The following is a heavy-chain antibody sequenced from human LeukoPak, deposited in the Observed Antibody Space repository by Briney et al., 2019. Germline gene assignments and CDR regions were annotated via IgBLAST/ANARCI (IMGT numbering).Heavy chain of an antibody. J-gene: IGHJ5*02. V-gene: IGHV5-51*01. CDR2: IYPGDSDT. D-gene: IGHD2-15*01. CDR1: GSIFTNYW. CDR3: ARSQGYCSGGSCLQGDWFDP. Sequence: GESLKISCKGSGSIFTNYWIGWVRQLPGKGLEWMGIIYPGDSDTRYSPSFQGQVTISADKSISTAYLQWGSLKASDTAMYYCARSQGYCSGGSCLQGDWFDPWGQGTLVTVSS.